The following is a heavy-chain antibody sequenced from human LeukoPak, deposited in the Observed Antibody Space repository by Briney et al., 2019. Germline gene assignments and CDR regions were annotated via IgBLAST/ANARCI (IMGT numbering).Heavy chain of an antibody. J-gene: IGHJ4*02. CDR3: AKATNSMVYAILFDY. Sequence: GGSLRLSCAASGFTFDDYAMHRVRQAPGKGLEWVSGISWNSGSIGYADSVKGRFTISRDNAKNSLYLQMNSLRAEDMALYYCAKATNSMVYAILFDYWGQGTLVTVSS. CDR2: ISWNSGSI. D-gene: IGHD2-8*01. V-gene: IGHV3-9*03. CDR1: GFTFDDYA.